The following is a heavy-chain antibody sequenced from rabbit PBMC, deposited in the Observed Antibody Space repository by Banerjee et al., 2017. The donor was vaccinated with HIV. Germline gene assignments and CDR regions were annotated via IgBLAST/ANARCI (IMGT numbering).Heavy chain of an antibody. CDR2: IYTGDGGT. V-gene: IGHV1S45*01. CDR1: GFSFSSYYD. J-gene: IGHJ3*01. D-gene: IGHD1-1*01. Sequence: QEQLVESGGGLVKPGASLTLTCTASGFSFSSYYDMCWVRQAPGKGLEWIGFIYTGDGGTYYASWAKGRFTISKTSSTTVTLQMTSLTAADTATYFCARAASGGDRTLKLWGQGTLVTVS. CDR3: ARAASGGDRTLKL.